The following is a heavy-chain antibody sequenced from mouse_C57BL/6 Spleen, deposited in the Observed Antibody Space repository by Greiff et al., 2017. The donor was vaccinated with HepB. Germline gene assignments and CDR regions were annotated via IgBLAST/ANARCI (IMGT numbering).Heavy chain of an antibody. J-gene: IGHJ3*01. Sequence: QVQLQQPGAELVKPGASVKLSCKASGYTFTSYWMHWVKQRPGQGLEWIGMIHPNSGSTNYNEKFKSKATLTVDKSSSTAYMQLSSLTSEDSAVYYCARREITTVPPVAYWGQGTLVTVSA. D-gene: IGHD1-1*01. CDR3: ARREITTVPPVAY. CDR2: IHPNSGST. V-gene: IGHV1-64*01. CDR1: GYTFTSYW.